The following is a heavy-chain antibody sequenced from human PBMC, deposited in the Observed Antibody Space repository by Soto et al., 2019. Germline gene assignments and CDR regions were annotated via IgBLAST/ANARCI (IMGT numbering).Heavy chain of an antibody. CDR3: AIQREKYYDILPYYFDY. J-gene: IGHJ4*02. Sequence: GGSLSLSCAASGFNFSSYAMSWVRQAPGKGLEWVSAISGSGGSTYYADSVKGRFTISRDNSKNTLYLQMNSLRAEDTAVYYCAIQREKYYDILPYYFDYWGQGTLVT. CDR1: GFNFSSYA. D-gene: IGHD3-9*01. V-gene: IGHV3-23*01. CDR2: ISGSGGST.